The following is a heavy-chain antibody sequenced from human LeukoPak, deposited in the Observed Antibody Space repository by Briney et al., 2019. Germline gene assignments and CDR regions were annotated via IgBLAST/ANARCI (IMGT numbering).Heavy chain of an antibody. D-gene: IGHD4-23*01. CDR2: LYSGGAT. J-gene: IGHJ4*02. V-gene: IGHV3-66*01. CDR1: GFTVRTNY. Sequence: GGSLRLSCAASGFTVRTNYMTWVRQAPGKGLEWVSVLYSGGATYYADSVKGRFTISRDSSKNTLFLEMNSLRAEDTAVYYCARVNGGTYFFDYWGQGTLVTVSS. CDR3: ARVNGGTYFFDY.